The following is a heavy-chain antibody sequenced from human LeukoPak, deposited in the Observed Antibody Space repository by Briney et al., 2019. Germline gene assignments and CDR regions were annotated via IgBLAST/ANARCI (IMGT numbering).Heavy chain of an antibody. CDR3: ARKGEYCSSTSCYRGPFDY. CDR1: GGSISSYY. J-gene: IGHJ4*02. V-gene: IGHV4-39*07. D-gene: IGHD2-2*01. Sequence: SETLSLTCTVSGGSISSYYWGWIRQPPGKGLEWIGSIYYSGSTYYNPSLKSRVTISVDTSKNQFSLKLSSVTAADTAVYYCARKGEYCSSTSCYRGPFDYWGQGTLVTVSS. CDR2: IYYSGST.